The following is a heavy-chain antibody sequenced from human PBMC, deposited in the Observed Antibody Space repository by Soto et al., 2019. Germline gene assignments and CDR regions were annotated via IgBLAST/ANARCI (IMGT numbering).Heavy chain of an antibody. CDR3: ARNMDFYYGPGSGNGHGF. D-gene: IGHD3-10*01. CDR2: INPKFGDT. J-gene: IGHJ6*02. CDR1: GYTFTAYY. Sequence: QVQLVQSGAEVKEPGDSVRVSCEASGYTFTAYYINWVRQAPGRGLEWMGWINPKFGDTTYAQDFQGRVSMNRDMSISTDYMELRRLTSDDTAIYYCARNMDFYYGPGSGNGHGFWGQGTTVTVFS. V-gene: IGHV1-2*02.